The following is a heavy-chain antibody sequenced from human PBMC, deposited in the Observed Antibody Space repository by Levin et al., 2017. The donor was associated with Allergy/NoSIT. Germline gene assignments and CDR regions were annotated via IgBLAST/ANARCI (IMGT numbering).Heavy chain of an antibody. D-gene: IGHD5-12*01. CDR1: GFIFSTYG. CDR2: ISSDENKK. Sequence: GESLKISCAASGFIFSTYGMHWVRQAPGKGLEWVAFISSDENKKYFADPVKGRFTISRDNSKNRLYLQLNSLRAEDTAVYHCAKPRGYSDYALGTWGQGTLVTVSS. J-gene: IGHJ5*02. V-gene: IGHV3-30*18. CDR3: AKPRGYSDYALGT.